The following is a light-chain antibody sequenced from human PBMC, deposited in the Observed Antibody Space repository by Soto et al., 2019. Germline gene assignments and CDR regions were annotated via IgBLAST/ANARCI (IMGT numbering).Light chain of an antibody. CDR3: QQRSNWGLT. J-gene: IGKJ4*01. CDR2: DAS. CDR1: QSISSY. V-gene: IGKV3-11*01. Sequence: EIVLTQSPATLSLSPGERTTLSCRASQSISSYLAWYQQKPGQAPRLLIYDASNMPTGIPARFSGSGSGTDFTLTISSLEPEDFAVYYCQQRSNWGLTFGGGTKVEIK.